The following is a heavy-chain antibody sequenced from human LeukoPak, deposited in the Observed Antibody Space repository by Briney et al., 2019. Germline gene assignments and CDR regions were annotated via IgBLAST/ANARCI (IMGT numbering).Heavy chain of an antibody. CDR3: ARDARVCTNGVCYGMDV. D-gene: IGHD2-8*01. CDR1: GGSISYYY. Sequence: PSETLSLTCSVSGGSISYYYWSWIRQPPGKGLEWIGYIYYSGSTNYNPSLKSRVTISVDTSKNQFSLELSSVTAADTAVYYCARDARVCTNGVCYGMDVWGQGTTVTVSS. V-gene: IGHV4-59*01. J-gene: IGHJ6*02. CDR2: IYYSGST.